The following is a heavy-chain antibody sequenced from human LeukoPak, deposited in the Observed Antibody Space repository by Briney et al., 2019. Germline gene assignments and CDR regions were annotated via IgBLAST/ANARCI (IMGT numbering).Heavy chain of an antibody. Sequence: PGGSLRLSCAASRFTFSSYAMHWVRQAPGKGLEWVAVIFNDGSDKYYADSVKGRFTISRDNSKNTLFLQMNSLRVEDTAVYYCARGSHQSKDIVATITWARGFDYWGQGTLVTVSS. V-gene: IGHV3-30-3*01. CDR3: ARGSHQSKDIVATITWARGFDY. CDR2: IFNDGSDK. J-gene: IGHJ4*02. CDR1: RFTFSSYA. D-gene: IGHD5-12*01.